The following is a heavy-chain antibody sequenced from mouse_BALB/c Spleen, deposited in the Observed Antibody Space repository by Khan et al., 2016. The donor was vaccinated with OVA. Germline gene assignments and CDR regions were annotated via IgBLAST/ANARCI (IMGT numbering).Heavy chain of an antibody. Sequence: QVQLKQSGAELAKPGASVKMSCKASGYTFTTYWMHWVKQRPGQGLEWIGYINPTSGYTDYNEKFKDRATLSADKSSSTAYTQLSSLTSEDSAVYYCTRDRIDYWGQGTTLTVSS. J-gene: IGHJ2*01. V-gene: IGHV1-7*01. CDR1: GYTFTTYW. CDR3: TRDRIDY. CDR2: INPTSGYT.